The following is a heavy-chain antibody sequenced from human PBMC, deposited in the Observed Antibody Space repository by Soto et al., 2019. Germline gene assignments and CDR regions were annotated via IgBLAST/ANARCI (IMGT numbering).Heavy chain of an antibody. CDR3: ARDQYCSGGSCYSEALWYFDL. CDR2: ISEDGSNK. V-gene: IGHV3-30-3*01. CDR1: GFTFSSYA. J-gene: IGHJ2*01. D-gene: IGHD2-15*01. Sequence: QVQLVESGGGVVQPGRSLRLSCAASGFTFSSYAMHWVRQAPGKGLEWVAVISEDGSNKYYADPVKGRFTISRDNSKNTLYLQMNSLRAEDTGVYYCARDQYCSGGSCYSEALWYFDLWGRGTLVTVSS.